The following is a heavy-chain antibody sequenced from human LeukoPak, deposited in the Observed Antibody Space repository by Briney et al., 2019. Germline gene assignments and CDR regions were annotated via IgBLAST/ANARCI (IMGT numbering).Heavy chain of an antibody. D-gene: IGHD3-16*01. CDR1: GGSISSSSYY. J-gene: IGHJ4*02. CDR3: ARHVIFGDGDYFDY. CDR2: IYYSGST. V-gene: IGHV4-39*01. Sequence: SETLSLTCTVSGGSISSSSYYWGWIRQPPGKGLEWIGSIYYSGSTYYNPSLKSRVTISVDTSKNQFSLKLSSVTAADTAVYYCARHVIFGDGDYFDYWGQGTLVTVSS.